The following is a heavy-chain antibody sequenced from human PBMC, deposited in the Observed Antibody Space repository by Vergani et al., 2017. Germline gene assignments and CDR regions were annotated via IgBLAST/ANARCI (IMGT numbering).Heavy chain of an antibody. Sequence: EVQLVESGGDLVQPGRSLRLSCTASGFTFGYYAMDWFRQAPGQGLEWVGGIRSKAYGQSTIYAASVKGRFTVSRDDSKSIAYLQMNNLQTDDTAMYYCVRDQVTRLRGSDALDIWGQGTMVTVSS. CDR3: VRDQVTRLRGSDALDI. CDR2: IRSKAYGQST. D-gene: IGHD3-10*01. CDR1: GFTFGYYA. J-gene: IGHJ3*02. V-gene: IGHV3-49*03.